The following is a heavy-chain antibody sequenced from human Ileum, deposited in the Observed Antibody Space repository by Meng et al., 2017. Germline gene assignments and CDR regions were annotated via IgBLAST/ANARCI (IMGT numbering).Heavy chain of an antibody. CDR2: IYYSGTI. Sequence: PQRDRGPGLVQPSRPLSLTCPVLGVPISGGFFPWNWIRQHPGKGLEWIGSIYYSGTIYYNPSLKSRVTISLDTSKNQFSLNLSSVTAADTAVYYCARDRFSSGSSNWFDPWGQGTLVTVSS. CDR3: ARDRFSSGSSNWFDP. CDR1: GVPISGGFFP. J-gene: IGHJ5*02. V-gene: IGHV4-31*03. D-gene: IGHD3-10*01.